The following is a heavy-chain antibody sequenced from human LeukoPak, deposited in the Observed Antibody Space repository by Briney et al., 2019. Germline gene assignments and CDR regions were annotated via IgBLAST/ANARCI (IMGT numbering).Heavy chain of an antibody. CDR3: ARDKIGIVGATEYFDY. J-gene: IGHJ4*02. CDR1: GYTFTSYG. V-gene: IGHV1-69*04. D-gene: IGHD1-26*01. Sequence: SVKVSCRASGYTFTSYGISWVRQAPGQGLEWMGRIIPILGIANYAQKFQGRVTITADKSTSTAYMELSSLRSEDTAVYYCARDKIGIVGATEYFDYWGQGALVTVSS. CDR2: IIPILGIA.